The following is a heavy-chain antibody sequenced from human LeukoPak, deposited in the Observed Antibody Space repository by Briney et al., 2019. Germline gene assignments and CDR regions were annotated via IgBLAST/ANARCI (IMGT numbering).Heavy chain of an antibody. V-gene: IGHV1-18*04. Sequence: ASVKVSCKASGYTFTSYGISWVRQATGQGLEWMGWISAYNGNTNYAQKLQGRVTMTTDTSTSTAYMELRSLRSDDTAVYYCARDTYYYGSGSDHSYDYWGQGTLVTVSS. CDR3: ARDTYYYGSGSDHSYDY. J-gene: IGHJ4*02. D-gene: IGHD3-10*01. CDR2: ISAYNGNT. CDR1: GYTFTSYG.